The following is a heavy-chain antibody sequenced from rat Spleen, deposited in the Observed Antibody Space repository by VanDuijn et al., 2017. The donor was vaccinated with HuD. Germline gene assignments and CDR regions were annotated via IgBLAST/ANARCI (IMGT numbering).Heavy chain of an antibody. J-gene: IGHJ2*01. V-gene: IGHV5-25*01. CDR3: ARRHYGYTDYFDY. CDR1: GFPFSNYD. Sequence: EVQLVASGGVLVQPGRSLKLSCAASGFPFSNYDMAWVRQAPTKGLEWIASISFDGSHTYYRDSVKGRFTISRDNAKSTLYLQMDSLRSEDTATYYCARRHYGYTDYFDYWGQGVMVTVSS. CDR2: ISFDGSHT. D-gene: IGHD1-9*01.